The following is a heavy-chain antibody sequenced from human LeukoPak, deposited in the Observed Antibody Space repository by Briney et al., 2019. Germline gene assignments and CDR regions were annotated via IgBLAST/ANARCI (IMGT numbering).Heavy chain of an antibody. J-gene: IGHJ4*02. V-gene: IGHV4-38-2*02. CDR1: GYSINNGYY. CDR2: MFHTGNS. CDR3: ARDPTYYDSSSYYQDS. Sequence: SETLSLTCTVFGYSINNGYYWGWIRQAPGKGLEWIGSMFHTGNSYYNPSLKRRVTISVDTSKNQFSLKLSSVTAADTAVYYCARDPTYYDSSSYYQDSWGQGTLVTVSS. D-gene: IGHD3-22*01.